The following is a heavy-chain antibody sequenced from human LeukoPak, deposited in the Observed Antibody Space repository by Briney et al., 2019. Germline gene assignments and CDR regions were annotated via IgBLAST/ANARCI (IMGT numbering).Heavy chain of an antibody. CDR3: AKDPNSDFWSGYSMFDP. V-gene: IGHV3-23*01. Sequence: CLRLSCAASRFTFSSYAMSWFRQAPGKGLEWISAISGSGGSTYYADSVKGRFTISRDNSKNTLYLQMNSLRAEDTAVYHCAKDPNSDFWSGYSMFDPWGQGTLVTVSS. J-gene: IGHJ5*02. D-gene: IGHD3-3*01. CDR1: RFTFSSYA. CDR2: ISGSGGST.